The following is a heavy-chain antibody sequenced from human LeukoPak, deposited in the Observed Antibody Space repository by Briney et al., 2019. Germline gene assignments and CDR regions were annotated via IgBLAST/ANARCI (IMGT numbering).Heavy chain of an antibody. CDR2: ITPIFGTA. CDR3: ARGPNSSGYYVRH. D-gene: IGHD3-22*01. Sequence: SVKVSCKASGGTFSSYAISWVRQAPGQGLEWMGGITPIFGTANYAQKFQGRVTITADKSTSTAYMELSSLRSEDTAVYYCARGPNSSGYYVRHWGQGTLVTVSS. J-gene: IGHJ4*02. V-gene: IGHV1-69*06. CDR1: GGTFSSYA.